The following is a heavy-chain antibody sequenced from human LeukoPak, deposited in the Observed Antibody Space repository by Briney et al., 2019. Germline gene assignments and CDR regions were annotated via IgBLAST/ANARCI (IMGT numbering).Heavy chain of an antibody. J-gene: IGHJ3*02. V-gene: IGHV4-39*07. CDR1: GGSISSSSYY. D-gene: IGHD6-6*01. Sequence: SETLSLTCTVSGGSISSSSYYWGWIRQPPGKGLEWIGYIYYSGSPNYNPSLKSRVTISVDTSKNQFSLKLSSVTAADTAVYYCAREGSSSVFDIWGQGTMVTVSS. CDR3: AREGSSSVFDI. CDR2: IYYSGSP.